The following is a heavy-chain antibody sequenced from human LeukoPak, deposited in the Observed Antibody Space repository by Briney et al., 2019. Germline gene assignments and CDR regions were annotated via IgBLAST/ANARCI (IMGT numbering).Heavy chain of an antibody. CDR3: ARSSYYDILTGYYRPFDY. CDR2: IYYSGST. J-gene: IGHJ4*02. CDR1: GGSISSGGYY. D-gene: IGHD3-9*01. Sequence: SQTLSLTCTVSGGSISSGGYYWSWIRQHPGKGLEWIGYIYYSGSTYYNPSLKSRVTISVDTSKNQFSLKLSSVTAADTAVYYCARSSYYDILTGYYRPFDYWGLGTLVTVSS. V-gene: IGHV4-31*03.